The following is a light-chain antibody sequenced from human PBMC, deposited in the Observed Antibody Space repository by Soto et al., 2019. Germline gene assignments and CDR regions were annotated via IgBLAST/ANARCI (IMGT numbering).Light chain of an antibody. CDR2: GNS. CDR1: SSNIGAGYD. V-gene: IGLV1-40*01. J-gene: IGLJ1*01. CDR3: QSYDSSLSGYV. Sequence: QCVLTQPPSGTGAPGQRGTITCTRSSSNIGAGYDVHWYQQLPGTAPKLLIYGNSNRPSGVPDRFSGSKSGTSASLAITGLQAEDEADYYCQSYDSSLSGYVFGTGTKVTV.